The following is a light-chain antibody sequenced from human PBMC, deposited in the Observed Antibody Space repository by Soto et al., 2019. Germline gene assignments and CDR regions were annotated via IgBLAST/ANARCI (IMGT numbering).Light chain of an antibody. CDR3: QQYGSSGT. CDR1: HSVGSN. J-gene: IGKJ1*01. CDR2: GAS. Sequence: VMTQSPTTLSVSPGERATLSCRASHSVGSNLAWYQQNPGQAPRLLIYGASTRATGVPARFSGSGSATQFTLTISSLEPEDFAVYYCQQYGSSGTFGQGTKVDIK. V-gene: IGKV3-15*01.